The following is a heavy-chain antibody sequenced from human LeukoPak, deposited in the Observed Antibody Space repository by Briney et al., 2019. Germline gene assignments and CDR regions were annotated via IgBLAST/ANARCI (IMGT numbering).Heavy chain of an antibody. CDR2: ISSSSVII. J-gene: IGHJ6*03. CDR1: GFTFSAFS. Sequence: GGSLRLSCAASGFTFSAFSMNWVRQAPGKGLEWLSYISSSSVIIHYADSVKGRFTISRDNAMNSLFLQMNSLRTEDTAVYYCAREIDGTAAAFYDYYMDVWGKGTTVTVSS. V-gene: IGHV3-48*01. D-gene: IGHD6-13*01. CDR3: AREIDGTAAAFYDYYMDV.